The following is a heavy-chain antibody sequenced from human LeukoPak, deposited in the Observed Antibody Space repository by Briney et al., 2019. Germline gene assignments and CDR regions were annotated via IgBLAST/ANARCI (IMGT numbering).Heavy chain of an antibody. J-gene: IGHJ4*02. CDR1: GFTFSSYW. CDR3: ARARGGYDLDY. CDR2: IKQDGGEK. D-gene: IGHD5-12*01. V-gene: IGHV3-7*01. Sequence: GGSLRLSCAASGFTFSSYWMSWVRQSPGKGLEWVANIKQDGGEKYYVESVKGRFTISRDNVKNSLYLQMNSLRVEDTAVYYCARARGGYDLDYWGQGTLVTVSS.